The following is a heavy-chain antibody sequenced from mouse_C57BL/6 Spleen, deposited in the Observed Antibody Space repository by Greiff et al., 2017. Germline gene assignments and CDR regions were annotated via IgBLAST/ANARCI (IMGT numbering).Heavy chain of an antibody. CDR2: IFPGSGST. J-gene: IGHJ3*01. V-gene: IGHV1-9*01. D-gene: IGHD2-5*01. Sequence: VQLIQSGAELMKPGASVKISCKASGYTFTGYWIAWVKQRPGNGLEWIGDIFPGSGSTNYNEKFKGKATFTVDTSSNTAYMQLSSLTTEDSAIYYGASEGYSNYRVAYWGQGTLVTVSA. CDR1: GYTFTGYW. CDR3: ASEGYSNYRVAY.